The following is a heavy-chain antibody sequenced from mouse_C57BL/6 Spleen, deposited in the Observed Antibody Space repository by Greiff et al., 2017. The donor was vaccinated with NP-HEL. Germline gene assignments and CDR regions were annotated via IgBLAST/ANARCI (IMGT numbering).Heavy chain of an antibody. J-gene: IGHJ4*01. CDR1: GYTFTSYW. CDR3: ARGDYGIFYAMDY. V-gene: IGHV1-50*01. CDR2: IDPSDCYT. Sequence: QVQLQQPGAELVKPGASVKLSCKASGYTFTSYWMQWVKQEPGQGLEWIGEIDPSDCYTNYNQKFKGKATLTVDTSSSTAYMQLSSLTSEDSAVYYCARGDYGIFYAMDYWGQGTSVTVSS. D-gene: IGHD2-1*01.